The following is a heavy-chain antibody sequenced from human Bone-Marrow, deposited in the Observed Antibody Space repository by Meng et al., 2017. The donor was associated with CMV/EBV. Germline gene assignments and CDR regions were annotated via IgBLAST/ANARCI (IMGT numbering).Heavy chain of an antibody. Sequence: GGSLRLSCAASGFTFSSSWMHWVCQAPEKGLEWVDDIKCDGSEKYYVDSVKGRFTISRDNAKNSLYLQMNSLRAEDTAVYYCARDARAQQLVPYYYGMDVWGQGTTVTVSS. CDR2: IKCDGSEK. CDR3: ARDARAQQLVPYYYGMDV. CDR1: GFTFSSSW. D-gene: IGHD6-13*01. J-gene: IGHJ6*02. V-gene: IGHV3-52*01.